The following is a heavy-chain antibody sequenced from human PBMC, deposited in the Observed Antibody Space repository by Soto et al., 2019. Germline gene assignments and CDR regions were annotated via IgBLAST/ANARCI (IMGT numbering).Heavy chain of an antibody. CDR2: INSGGYT. CDR1: GFTVSSNY. V-gene: IGHV3-66*01. Sequence: EVQLVESGGDLVQPGGSLRLSFAASGFTVSSNYMNWVRQAPGKGLEWVSVINSGGYTSYADSVKGRFTISRDNSKNTVYLQMNSLRAEDTAMYYCASGSEYVHVVYWGQGTLVTVSS. D-gene: IGHD3-10*02. J-gene: IGHJ4*02. CDR3: ASGSEYVHVVY.